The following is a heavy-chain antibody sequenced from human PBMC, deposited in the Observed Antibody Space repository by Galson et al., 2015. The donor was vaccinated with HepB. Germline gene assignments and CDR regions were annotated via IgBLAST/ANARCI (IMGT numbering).Heavy chain of an antibody. Sequence: SVKVSCKASGGTFSSYAISWVRQAPGQGLEWMGGIIPIFGTANYAQKFQGRVTITADESTSTAYMELSSLRSEDTAVYYCARVGAHSNYERRRYYYYYMDVWRKGTTVTVSS. D-gene: IGHD4-11*01. V-gene: IGHV1-69*13. CDR1: GGTFSSYA. CDR2: IIPIFGTA. J-gene: IGHJ6*03. CDR3: ARVGAHSNYERRRYYYYYMDV.